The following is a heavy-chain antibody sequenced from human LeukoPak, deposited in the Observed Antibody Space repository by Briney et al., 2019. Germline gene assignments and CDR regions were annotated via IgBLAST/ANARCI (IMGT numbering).Heavy chain of an antibody. D-gene: IGHD3-10*01. CDR1: GGSISSSSYY. CDR3: ATSYYGSGSYYSLYFDY. CDR2: INYGGSGST. J-gene: IGHJ4*02. Sequence: SETLSLTCTVSGGSISSSSYYWGWIRQPPGKGLEWIGNINYGGSGSTYYNPSLKSRVTISVDTSRSQFSLKLNSVTAADTAVYYCATSYYGSGSYYSLYFDYWGQGTLVTVSS. V-gene: IGHV4-39*01.